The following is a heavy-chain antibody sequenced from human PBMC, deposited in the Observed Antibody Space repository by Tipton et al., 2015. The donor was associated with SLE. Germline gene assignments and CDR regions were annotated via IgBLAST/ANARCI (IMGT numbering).Heavy chain of an antibody. Sequence: TLSLTCTVSGGSIGSSYWCWIRQSPGKGLEWIGYINYSGSTNYNPSLKSRVTISVDTSKNQLSLMLTSVTAADTAVYYCARGLSQDNWGQGTLVTVSS. CDR3: ARGLSQDN. CDR1: GGSIGSSY. CDR2: INYSGST. V-gene: IGHV4-59*01. J-gene: IGHJ4*02.